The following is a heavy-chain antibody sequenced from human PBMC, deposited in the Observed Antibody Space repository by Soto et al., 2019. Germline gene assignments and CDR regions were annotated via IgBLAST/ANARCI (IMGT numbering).Heavy chain of an antibody. CDR1: GFTFSSYA. Sequence: SRGSLRLSCAASGFTFSSYAMHWVRQAPGKGLEWVAVISYDGSNKYYADSVKGRFTISRDNSKNTLYLQMNSLRAEDTAVYYCARDRYDSSGFDYWGKGPLVTVSS. V-gene: IGHV3-30-3*01. CDR2: ISYDGSNK. J-gene: IGHJ4*02. CDR3: ARDRYDSSGFDY. D-gene: IGHD3-22*01.